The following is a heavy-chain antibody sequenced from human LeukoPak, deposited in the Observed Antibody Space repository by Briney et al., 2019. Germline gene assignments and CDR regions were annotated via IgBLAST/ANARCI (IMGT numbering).Heavy chain of an antibody. J-gene: IGHJ5*02. V-gene: IGHV3-23*01. D-gene: IGHD6-19*01. CDR1: GFTFGSYA. CDR2: IDASGDNT. CDR3: AKGSGSGWYGWFAP. Sequence: PGGSLRLSCAASGFTFGSYAMTWVRQAPGKGLEWVSSIDASGDNTYDADSVKGRFTISRDNSKNTFYLQMNTLRADDTAVYYCAKGSGSGWYGWFAPWGQGALVTVSS.